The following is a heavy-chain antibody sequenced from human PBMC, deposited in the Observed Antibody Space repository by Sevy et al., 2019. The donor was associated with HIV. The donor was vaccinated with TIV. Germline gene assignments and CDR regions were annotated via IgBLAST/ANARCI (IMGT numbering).Heavy chain of an antibody. V-gene: IGHV3-21*01. CDR3: AIDGADIVLMVYAFPPYFDY. Sequence: GGSLRLSCAASGFTFSSYSMNWVRQAPGKGLEWVSSISSSSSYIYYADSVKGRFTISRDNAKNSLYLQMNSLRAEDTAVYYCAIDGADIVLMVYAFPPYFDYWGQGTLVTVSS. CDR1: GFTFSSYS. D-gene: IGHD2-8*01. J-gene: IGHJ4*02. CDR2: ISSSSSYI.